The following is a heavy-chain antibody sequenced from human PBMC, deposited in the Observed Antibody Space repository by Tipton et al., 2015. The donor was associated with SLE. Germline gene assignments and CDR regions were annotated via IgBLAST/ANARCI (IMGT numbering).Heavy chain of an antibody. V-gene: IGHV4-38-2*02. CDR1: RYSISSGYY. J-gene: IGHJ6*03. CDR2: FYHSANT. Sequence: LRLSCIVSRYSISSGYYWGWMRQAPGKELEWIGSFYHSANTYYNPSLTSRVTISADTSKNQFSLKLSSVTAADTAVYYCARDSMDVWGKGTTVTVSS. CDR3: ARDSMDV.